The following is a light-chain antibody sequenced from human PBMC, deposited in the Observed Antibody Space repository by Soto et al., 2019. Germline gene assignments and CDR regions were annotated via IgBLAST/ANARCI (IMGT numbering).Light chain of an antibody. J-gene: IGKJ3*01. CDR2: GAS. Sequence: DIQMTQSPSSLSASVGDTVNIACRASRSISNYLNWYQQKPGRAPNLLIYGASTLQRGVPSRFSGSGSGTTFTLTITSLQPDDFAIYFCQQSYTSPFTCGPGPKVEIK. CDR1: RSISNY. V-gene: IGKV1-39*01. CDR3: QQSYTSPFT.